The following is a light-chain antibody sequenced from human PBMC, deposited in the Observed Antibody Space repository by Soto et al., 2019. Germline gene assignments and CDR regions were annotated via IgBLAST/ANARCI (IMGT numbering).Light chain of an antibody. V-gene: IGKV1-5*03. CDR1: QTISSW. CDR3: QQYNDYSPWT. Sequence: DIQMTQSPSTLSGSVGDRVTITCRASQTISSWLAWYQQKPGKAPKLLIYKASTLKSGVPSRFSGSGSGTEFTLTISSLQPDDFAVYYCQQYNDYSPWTFGQGTKVDIK. CDR2: KAS. J-gene: IGKJ1*01.